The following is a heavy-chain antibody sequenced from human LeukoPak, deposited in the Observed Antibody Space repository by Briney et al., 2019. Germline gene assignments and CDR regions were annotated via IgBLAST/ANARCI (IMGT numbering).Heavy chain of an antibody. CDR2: INHSGST. CDR3: ARGIRYYYDSSGYACHFDY. D-gene: IGHD3-22*01. V-gene: IGHV4-34*01. Sequence: SETLSLTCAVYGGSFSGYYWSWIRQPPGKGLEWIGEINHSGSTNYNPSLKSRVTISVDTSKNQFSLKLSSVTAADTAVYYCARGIRYYYDSSGYACHFDYWGQGTLVTVSS. J-gene: IGHJ4*02. CDR1: GGSFSGYY.